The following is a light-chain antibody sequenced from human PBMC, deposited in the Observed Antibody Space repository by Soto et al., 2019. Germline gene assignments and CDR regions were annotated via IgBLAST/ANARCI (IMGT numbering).Light chain of an antibody. J-gene: IGLJ2*01. CDR2: EVS. CDR1: VGGYNS. CDR3: CSYTTSNTLDVV. Sequence: QSALTQPASVSGSPEQSITISCVGGYNSVSWYQQHPGKAPKLMIYEVSNRPSGVSHRFSGSKSGNTASLTISGLQAEDEADYYCCSYTTSNTLDVVFGGGTKLTVL. V-gene: IGLV2-14*01.